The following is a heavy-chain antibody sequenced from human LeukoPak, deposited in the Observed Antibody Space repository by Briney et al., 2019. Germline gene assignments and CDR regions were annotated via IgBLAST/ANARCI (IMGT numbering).Heavy chain of an antibody. CDR1: GGSFSGYY. CDR2: INHSGST. CDR3: ARGPTFPAIGSLIDY. V-gene: IGHV4-34*01. J-gene: IGHJ4*02. D-gene: IGHD3-10*01. Sequence: PSETLSLTCAVYGGSFSGYYWSWIRQPPGKGLEWIGEINHSGSTNYNPSLKSRVTISVDTSKNQFSLKLSSVTAADTAVYYCARGPTFPAIGSLIDYWGQGTLVTVSS.